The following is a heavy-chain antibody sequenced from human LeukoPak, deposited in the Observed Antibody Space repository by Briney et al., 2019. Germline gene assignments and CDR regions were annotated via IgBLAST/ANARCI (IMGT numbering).Heavy chain of an antibody. J-gene: IGHJ6*03. V-gene: IGHV1-8*01. Sequence: ASVKVSRKASGYPFSNYDVNWVRQAPGQGLEWMAWMNPGSGDTGYAQKFQGRLTMSSNISMNTASMELRSLTSEDTAVYFCARSRRGYYMDVWGTGTPATVSS. CDR3: ARSRRGYYMDV. CDR2: MNPGSGDT. CDR1: GYPFSNYD.